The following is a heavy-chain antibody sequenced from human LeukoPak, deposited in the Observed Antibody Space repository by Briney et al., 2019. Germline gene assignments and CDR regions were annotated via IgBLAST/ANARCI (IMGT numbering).Heavy chain of an antibody. D-gene: IGHD5-12*01. CDR3: ARGGYSGYDPFDY. V-gene: IGHV4-59*01. J-gene: IGHJ4*02. Sequence: KPSETLSLTCTVSGASISSYYWSWIRHPPGKGLDWIGYVYYSGRTNFNPYLKIPVTISIDTSKNQFSLKLSSVTAADTAVYYWARGGYSGYDPFDYWGQGTLVTVSS. CDR1: GASISSYY. CDR2: VYYSGRT.